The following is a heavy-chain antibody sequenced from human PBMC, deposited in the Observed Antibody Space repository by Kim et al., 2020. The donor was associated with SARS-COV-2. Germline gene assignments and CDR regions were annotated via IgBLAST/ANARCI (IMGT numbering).Heavy chain of an antibody. D-gene: IGHD2-2*02. J-gene: IGHJ3*02. V-gene: IGHV4-39*01. CDR1: GGSISSSSYY. Sequence: SETLSLTCTVSGGSISSSSYYWGWIRQPPGKGLEWIGSIYYSGSTYYNPSLKSRVTISVDTSKNQFSLKLSSVTAADTAVYYCARLQGYCSSTSCYTVGDGFLSANAFDIWGQGTMVTVSS. CDR3: ARLQGYCSSTSCYTVGDGFLSANAFDI. CDR2: IYYSGST.